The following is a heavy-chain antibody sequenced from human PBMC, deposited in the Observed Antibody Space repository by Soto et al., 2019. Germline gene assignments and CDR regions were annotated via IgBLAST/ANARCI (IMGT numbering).Heavy chain of an antibody. D-gene: IGHD3-22*01. Sequence: GGSLRLSCAASGFTFSSYAMSWVRQAPGKGLEWVSAISGSGGSTYYADSVKGRFTISIDNSKNTLYLQMNSLRAEDTAVYYCANVGDNYDPRGVYWGQGTLVTVSS. J-gene: IGHJ4*02. V-gene: IGHV3-23*01. CDR2: ISGSGGST. CDR3: ANVGDNYDPRGVY. CDR1: GFTFSSYA.